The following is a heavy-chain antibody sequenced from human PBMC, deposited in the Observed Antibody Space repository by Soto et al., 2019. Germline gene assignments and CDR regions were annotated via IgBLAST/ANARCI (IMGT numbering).Heavy chain of an antibody. D-gene: IGHD3-9*01. CDR1: GFTFSGSA. V-gene: IGHV3-73*01. CDR2: IRSKANSYAT. J-gene: IGHJ6*03. CDR3: TRPADDILTGRQYYYYYYYMDV. Sequence: GGSLRLSCAASGFTFSGSAMHWVRQASGKGLEWVGRIRSKANSYATAYAASVKGRFTISRDDSKNTAYLQMKSLKTEDTAVYYCTRPADDILTGRQYYYYYYYMDVWGKGTTVTVSS.